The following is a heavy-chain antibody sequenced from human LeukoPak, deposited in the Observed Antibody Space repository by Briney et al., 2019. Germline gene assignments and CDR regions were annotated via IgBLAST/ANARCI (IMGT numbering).Heavy chain of an antibody. D-gene: IGHD6-19*01. CDR1: GYTFSGYY. CDR2: MNPNSGAT. J-gene: IGHJ4*02. Sequence: APVKVSCKTSGYTFSGYYMHWVRPAPGQGLEWMGLMNPNSGATNYEQKFQGRVSLTRDMSISTAYLELTSVTSDDTAVYYCARDGSGSGWYFFDYWGQGTLVTVSS. V-gene: IGHV1-2*02. CDR3: ARDGSGSGWYFFDY.